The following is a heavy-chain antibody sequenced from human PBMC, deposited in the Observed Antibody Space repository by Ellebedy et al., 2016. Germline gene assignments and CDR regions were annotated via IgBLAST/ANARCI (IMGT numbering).Heavy chain of an antibody. V-gene: IGHV3-73*01. CDR3: TRQSGTRDY. Sequence: GESPKISCAASGFTFSGSAMHWVRQASGKGLEWVGRIRTKANSYATAYAASVKGRFTISRDDLKNTAYLQMNSLKTEDTAVYYCTRQSGTRDYWGQGTLVTVSS. CDR1: GFTFSGSA. D-gene: IGHD1-7*01. J-gene: IGHJ4*02. CDR2: IRTKANSYAT.